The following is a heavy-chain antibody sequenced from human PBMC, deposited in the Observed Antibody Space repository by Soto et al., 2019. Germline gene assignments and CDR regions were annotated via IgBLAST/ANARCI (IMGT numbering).Heavy chain of an antibody. J-gene: IGHJ4*02. CDR3: ARYDQADYPIKRNFFEY. Sequence: QVQLQESGLGLVKSSETLSLTCSVSGGSMSSYYWSWVRQLAGKGLARIGHSYSSGSPSYNPSLKSGVTVSVDTSTNQFSLKLTSVTAADTAMYYCARYDQADYPIKRNFFEYWGQGTLVTVSS. D-gene: IGHD4-17*01. V-gene: IGHV4-4*07. CDR2: SYSSGSP. CDR1: GGSMSSYY.